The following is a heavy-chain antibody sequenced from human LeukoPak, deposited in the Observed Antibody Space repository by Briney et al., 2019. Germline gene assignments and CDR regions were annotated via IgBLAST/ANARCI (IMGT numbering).Heavy chain of an antibody. CDR2: ISGSGGST. D-gene: IGHD3-3*01. J-gene: IGHJ4*02. CDR1: GFTFSSYA. V-gene: IGHV3-23*01. Sequence: HPGGSLRLSCAASGFTFSSYAMSWVRQAPGKGLEWVSAISGSGGSTYYADSVKGRFTISRDNSKNTLYLQMNSLRAEDTAVYYCAKGYYDFWSGPGLRKGYFDYWGQGTLVTVSS. CDR3: AKGYYDFWSGPGLRKGYFDY.